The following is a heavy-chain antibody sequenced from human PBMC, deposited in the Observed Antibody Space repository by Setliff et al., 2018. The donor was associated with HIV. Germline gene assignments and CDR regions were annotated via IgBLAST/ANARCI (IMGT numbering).Heavy chain of an antibody. J-gene: IGHJ4*02. CDR1: GGSITYGGHY. D-gene: IGHD1-26*01. CDR2: IYYSGST. V-gene: IGHV4-31*03. Sequence: SETLSLTCTVSGGSITYGGHYWSWIRQHPGKGLELIGYIYYSGSTYYNPSLKSRLTISVDTSKNEISLKLSSVTAADTAVYYCARITGDSGHPRFFDYWGQGTLVTVSS. CDR3: ARITGDSGHPRFFDY.